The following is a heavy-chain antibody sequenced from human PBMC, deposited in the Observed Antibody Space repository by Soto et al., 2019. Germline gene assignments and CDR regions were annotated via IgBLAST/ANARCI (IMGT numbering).Heavy chain of an antibody. D-gene: IGHD2-15*01. J-gene: IGHJ6*02. Sequence: EVQLVESGGGLVKPGGSLRLSCAASGFTFSNAWMNWVRQAPGKGLEWVGRIKSKTDGGTTDYAASVKGRFTISRDDSKNTLYLQMNSLKTEDTAVYYCTTDVVVVAATDYYYYYGMDVWGQGTTVTVSS. CDR3: TTDVVVVAATDYYYYYGMDV. CDR2: IKSKTDGGTT. CDR1: GFTFSNAW. V-gene: IGHV3-15*07.